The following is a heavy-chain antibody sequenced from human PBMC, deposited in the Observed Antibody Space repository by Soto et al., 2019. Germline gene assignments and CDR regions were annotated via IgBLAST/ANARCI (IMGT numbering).Heavy chain of an antibody. Sequence: EVQLLESGGGLVQPGGSLRLSCAASGFTFYSYAMSWVRQAPGKGLEWVSTIGSVGGDTYYADSVKGRFTISRDDSKNTLLLQMNSLRAEETAVYYCVKDRMAYNSVWDPFEIWGQGTMVTVSS. D-gene: IGHD1-20*01. CDR2: IGSVGGDT. CDR1: GFTFYSYA. J-gene: IGHJ3*02. CDR3: VKDRMAYNSVWDPFEI. V-gene: IGHV3-23*01.